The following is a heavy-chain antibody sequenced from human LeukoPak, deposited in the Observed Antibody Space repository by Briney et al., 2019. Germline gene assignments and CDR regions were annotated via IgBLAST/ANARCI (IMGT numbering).Heavy chain of an antibody. CDR3: AKDYGQTYYYGMDV. J-gene: IGHJ6*02. V-gene: IGHV3-30*18. Sequence: GGSLRLSCAAFGFTFSNYGMHWVRQAPGKGLEWVAVISYDGRKEYSADSVKGRFTISRDNSKNTLYLQMNSLRAEDTAVYYCAKDYGQTYYYGMDVWGQGTTVTVSS. CDR2: ISYDGRKE. CDR1: GFTFSNYG. D-gene: IGHD3-10*01.